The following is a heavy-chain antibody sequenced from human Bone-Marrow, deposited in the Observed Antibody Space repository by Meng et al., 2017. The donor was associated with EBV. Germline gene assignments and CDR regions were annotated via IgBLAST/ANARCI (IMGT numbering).Heavy chain of an antibody. Sequence: TLKVPGPPMLKPTQALTLSCTFSGFSLSTSSVGVGWVRQPPGKALEWLALIYWDDGKRYSPSLKSRLTITKDTSKNQVVLTMTNMDPVDTATYYCAHRKGAPGYFDYWGQGTLVTVSS. J-gene: IGHJ4*02. CDR3: AHRKGAPGYFDY. CDR1: GFSLSTSSVG. V-gene: IGHV2-5*02. D-gene: IGHD4/OR15-4a*01. CDR2: IYWDDGK.